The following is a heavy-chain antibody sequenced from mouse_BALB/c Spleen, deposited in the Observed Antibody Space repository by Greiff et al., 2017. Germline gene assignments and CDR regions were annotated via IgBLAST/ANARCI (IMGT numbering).Heavy chain of an antibody. CDR1: GYSITSDYA. J-gene: IGHJ3*01. Sequence: EVHLVESGPGLVKPSQSLSLTCTVTGYSITSDYAWNWIRQFPGNKLEWMGYISYSGSTSYNPSLKSRISITRDTSKNQFFLQLNSVTTEDTATYYCARRAMITEAWFAYWGQGTLVTVSA. CDR2: ISYSGST. D-gene: IGHD2-4*01. V-gene: IGHV3-2*02. CDR3: ARRAMITEAWFAY.